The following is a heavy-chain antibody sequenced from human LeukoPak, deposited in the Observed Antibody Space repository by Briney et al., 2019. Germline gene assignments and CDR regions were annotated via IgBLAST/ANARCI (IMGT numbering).Heavy chain of an antibody. CDR3: AAAGRRYYDRSGYYY. D-gene: IGHD3-22*01. CDR2: FSWDGGTT. J-gene: IGHJ4*02. V-gene: IGHV3-43D*03. Sequence: PGGSLRLSCAASGFTFDDYAMHWVRQAPGKGLEWVSLFSWDGGTTYYADSVKGRFTISRDNSKNSLYLQMSSLRAEDTALYYCAAAGRRYYDRSGYYYWGQGTLVTVSS. CDR1: GFTFDDYA.